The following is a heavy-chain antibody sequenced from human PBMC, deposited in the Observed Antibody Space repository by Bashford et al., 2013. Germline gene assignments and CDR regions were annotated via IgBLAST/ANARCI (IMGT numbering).Heavy chain of an antibody. Sequence: SETLSLTCTVSGGSISSGSYYWSWIRQPAGKGLEWIGRIYTSGSTNYNPSLKSRVTMSVDTSKNQFSLKLSSVTAADTAVYYCAREPXSMVQGVQSGWYYYYGMDVWGQGDHGHRLL. D-gene: IGHD3-10*01. CDR3: AREPXSMVQGVQSGWYYYYGMDV. J-gene: IGHJ6*02. CDR1: GGSISSGSYY. CDR2: IYTSGST. V-gene: IGHV4-61*02.